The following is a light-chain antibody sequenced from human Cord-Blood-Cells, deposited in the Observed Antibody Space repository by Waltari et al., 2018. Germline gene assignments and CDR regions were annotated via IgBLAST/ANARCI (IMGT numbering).Light chain of an antibody. CDR2: DAS. Sequence: EIVLTQSPATLSLSPGERATLSCRASQSVSSYLAWYQHTPGQAPRLLIYDASNRATGIPARFSGSGSGTDFTLTISSLEPEDFAVYYCQQRSNWPPLTFGGGTKVEIK. CDR3: QQRSNWPPLT. J-gene: IGKJ4*01. V-gene: IGKV3-11*01. CDR1: QSVSSY.